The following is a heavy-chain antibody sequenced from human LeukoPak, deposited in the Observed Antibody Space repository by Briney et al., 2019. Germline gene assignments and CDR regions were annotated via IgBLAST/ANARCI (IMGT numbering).Heavy chain of an antibody. Sequence: GGSLRLSCIASGFIFSNYAMSWVRQAPGKGLEWVSIITGSGGGSYYADSVKGRFTLSRDNSKNTLYLQMNSLRAEDTAVYSCAKRSLWSGPFDYWGQGTLVTVFS. CDR3: AKRSLWSGPFDY. CDR2: ITGSGGGS. J-gene: IGHJ4*02. V-gene: IGHV3-23*01. CDR1: GFIFSNYA. D-gene: IGHD3-3*01.